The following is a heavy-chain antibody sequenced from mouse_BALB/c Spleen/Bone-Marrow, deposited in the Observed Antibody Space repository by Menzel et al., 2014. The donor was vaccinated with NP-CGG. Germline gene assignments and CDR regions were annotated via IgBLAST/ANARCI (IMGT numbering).Heavy chain of an antibody. D-gene: IGHD3-2*01. CDR2: IHPSNGRT. J-gene: IGHJ4*01. CDR3: ARGTARAMMDY. V-gene: IGHV1S81*02. Sequence: QVQLQQAGNEVVKGGGKEKKSCKASGYTFTSYWIHWVKQGPGQGLEWIGEIHPSNGRTNYTTTIKTKATLTVDQSSSTAHRQLSSLTSEDSAVYYCARGTARAMMDYWGQGTSVTGSS. CDR1: GYTFTSYW.